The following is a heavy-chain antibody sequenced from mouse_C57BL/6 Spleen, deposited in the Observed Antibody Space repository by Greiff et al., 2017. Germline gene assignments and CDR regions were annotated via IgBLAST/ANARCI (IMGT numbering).Heavy chain of an antibody. J-gene: IGHJ3*01. CDR2: INPSSGYT. CDR1: GYTFTSYW. Sequence: VMLVESGAELAKPGASVKLSCKASGYTFTSYWMHWVKQRPGQGLEWIGYINPSSGYTKYNQKFKDKATLTADKSSSTAYMQLSSLTYEDSAVYYGARPYDYDRAWFADWGQGTLVTVSA. CDR3: ARPYDYDRAWFAD. V-gene: IGHV1-7*01. D-gene: IGHD2-4*01.